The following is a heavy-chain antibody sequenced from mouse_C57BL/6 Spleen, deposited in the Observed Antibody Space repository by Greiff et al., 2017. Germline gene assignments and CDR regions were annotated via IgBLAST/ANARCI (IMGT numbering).Heavy chain of an antibody. J-gene: IGHJ2*01. Sequence: VQLQQSGPELVKPGASVKISCKASGYTFTDYYMNWVKQSHGKSLEWIGDINPNNGGTSYNQKFKGKATLTVDKSSSTAYMELRSLTSEDSAVYYCARFYDGYSYFDYWGQGTTLTVSS. CDR2: INPNNGGT. V-gene: IGHV1-26*01. D-gene: IGHD2-3*01. CDR3: ARFYDGYSYFDY. CDR1: GYTFTDYY.